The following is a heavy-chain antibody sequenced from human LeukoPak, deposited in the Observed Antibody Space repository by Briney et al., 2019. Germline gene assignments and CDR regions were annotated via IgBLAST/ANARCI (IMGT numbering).Heavy chain of an antibody. CDR1: GGSISSGSYY. D-gene: IGHD4-11*01. V-gene: IGHV4-39*01. Sequence: SETLSLTCTVSGGSISSGSYYWVWIRQPPGKGLEWIGSIYYSGSTYYNPSLKSRVAISVDTSKNQFSLKLSSVTAADTAVYYCARLRPHYSNYDLGYFDYWGQGALVTVSS. CDR2: IYYSGST. CDR3: ARLRPHYSNYDLGYFDY. J-gene: IGHJ4*02.